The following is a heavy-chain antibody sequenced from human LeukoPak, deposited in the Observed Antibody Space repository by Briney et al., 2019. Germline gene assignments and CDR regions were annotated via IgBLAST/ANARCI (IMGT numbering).Heavy chain of an antibody. Sequence: GGSLRLSCAASGFTFSDYSMNWVRQAPGKGLEWVSSISSSSSYIYYADSVKGRFTISRDNAKNSLYLQMNSLRAEDTAVYYCASGTVRTQTRREYNWFDPWGQGTLVTVSS. J-gene: IGHJ5*02. CDR1: GFTFSDYS. CDR3: ASGTVRTQTRREYNWFDP. V-gene: IGHV3-21*01. D-gene: IGHD3-10*01. CDR2: ISSSSSYI.